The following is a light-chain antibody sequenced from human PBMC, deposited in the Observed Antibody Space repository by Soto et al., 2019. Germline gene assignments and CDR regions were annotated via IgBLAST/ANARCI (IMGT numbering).Light chain of an antibody. CDR1: QTISSW. CDR2: KAS. Sequence: DIHMAQAPSSPSGSVGDRGSITCRASQTISSWLAWYQQKPGKAPKLLIYKASTLKSGVPSRFSGSGSGTEFTLTIRSLQPDDFATYYCQHYNSYSEAFGQGTKVDIK. CDR3: QHYNSYSEA. V-gene: IGKV1-5*03. J-gene: IGKJ1*01.